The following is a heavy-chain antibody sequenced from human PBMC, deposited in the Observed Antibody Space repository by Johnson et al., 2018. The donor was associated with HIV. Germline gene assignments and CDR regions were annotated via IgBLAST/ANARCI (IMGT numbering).Heavy chain of an antibody. CDR1: GFTFIDYA. Sequence: QVQLVESGGGVVRPGGSLRLSCAASGFTFIDYAMHWVRQAPGKGLEWVAFIRYDGSHKYYADFVKGRFTISRDNSKNTMHLQMNNVRAEDTAIYYCARSDSGYDAFDIWGQGTMVSVSS. CDR3: ARSDSGYDAFDI. CDR2: IRYDGSHK. J-gene: IGHJ3*02. D-gene: IGHD5-12*01. V-gene: IGHV3-30*02.